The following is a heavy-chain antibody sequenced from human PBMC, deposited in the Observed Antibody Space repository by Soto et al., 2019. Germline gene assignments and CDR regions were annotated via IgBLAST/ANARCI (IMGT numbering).Heavy chain of an antibody. CDR3: AKRSSSSTFDY. Sequence: PGGSLRLSCAASGFTFSSYAMSWVRQAPGKGLEWVSVISGSDDSTYYADSVKSRFTISRDNSKNTLYLQMNSLRAEDTAVYYCAKRSSSSTFDYWGQGTLVTVSS. V-gene: IGHV3-23*01. D-gene: IGHD6-6*01. CDR1: GFTFSSYA. J-gene: IGHJ4*02. CDR2: ISGSDDST.